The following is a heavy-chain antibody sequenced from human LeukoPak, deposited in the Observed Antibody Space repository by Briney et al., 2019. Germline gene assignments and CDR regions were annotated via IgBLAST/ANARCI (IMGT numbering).Heavy chain of an antibody. CDR1: GGSISSSSFY. V-gene: IGHV4-39*07. J-gene: IGHJ4*02. CDR2: IYYSGST. CDR3: ARGPPSEWLPVY. D-gene: IGHD5-24*01. Sequence: SETLSLTCTVSGGSISSSSFYWGWIRQPPGKGLEWIGSIYYSGSTYYSPSLKSRVTISIDTSKNQFSLKLSSVTAADTAVYYCARGPPSEWLPVYWGQGTLVTVSS.